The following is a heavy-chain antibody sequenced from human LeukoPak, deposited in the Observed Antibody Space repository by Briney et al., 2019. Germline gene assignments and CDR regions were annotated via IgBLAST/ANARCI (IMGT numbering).Heavy chain of an antibody. CDR1: GFTHSSNY. D-gene: IGHD3-10*01. V-gene: IGHV3-53*01. CDR2: IYSGGST. Sequence: GGSLTHSRASSGFTHSSNYINWVRQAPGKGLEWVSVIYSGGSTYYADCVKRGVTISNDKSKNKLYHQMNSLRAEDTAVYYCACGSGSYRCPYYYMDVWGKGPRVSV. CDR3: ACGSGSYRCPYYYMDV. J-gene: IGHJ6*03.